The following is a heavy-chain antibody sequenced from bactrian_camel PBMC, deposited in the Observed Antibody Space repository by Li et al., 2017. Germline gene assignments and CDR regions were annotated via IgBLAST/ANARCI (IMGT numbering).Heavy chain of an antibody. D-gene: IGHD4*01. CDR2: RDSLGTT. CDR3: AARLGTLQCPSSIGSGF. V-gene: IGHV3S53*01. CDR1: RITYSYC. J-gene: IGHJ6*01. Sequence: HVQLVESGGGSVQAGGSLRLSCVASRITYSYCMAWFRQVPGKEREGVASRDSLGTTRYAPSVRGRFTISKANAKNSVYLDMKDLRPEDTAMYYCAARLGTLQCPSSIGSGFWGQGTQVTVS.